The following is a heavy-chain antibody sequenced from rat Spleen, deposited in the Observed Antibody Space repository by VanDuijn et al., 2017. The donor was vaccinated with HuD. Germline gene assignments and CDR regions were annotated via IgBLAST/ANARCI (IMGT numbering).Heavy chain of an antibody. CDR3: ARPTTGIPFNY. CDR2: ITNASGRT. D-gene: IGHD1-9*01. Sequence: EVQLVESGGDLVQPGRSMKLSCAASGFTFSDYYMAWVRQGPTKGLEWVATITNASGRTYYPDSVKGRFTISRDTAQNTLYLQMNSLRSEDTATYYCARPTTGIPFNYWGQGVMVTVSS. CDR1: GFTFSDYY. J-gene: IGHJ2*01. V-gene: IGHV5-25*01.